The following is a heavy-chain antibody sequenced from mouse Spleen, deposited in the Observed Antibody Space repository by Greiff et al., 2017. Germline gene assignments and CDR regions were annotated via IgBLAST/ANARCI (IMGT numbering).Heavy chain of an antibody. V-gene: IGHV14-4*01. CDR1: GFNIKDDY. D-gene: IGHD2-1*01. CDR3: AICDLLVFAY. J-gene: IGHJ3*01. Sequence: EVQVVESGAELVKPGASVKLSCTASGFNIKDDYMHWVKQRPEQGLEWIGWIDPENGDTEYASKFQGKATITADTSSNTAYLQLSSLTSEDTAVYYCAICDLLVFAYWGQGTLVTVSA. CDR2: IDPENGDT.